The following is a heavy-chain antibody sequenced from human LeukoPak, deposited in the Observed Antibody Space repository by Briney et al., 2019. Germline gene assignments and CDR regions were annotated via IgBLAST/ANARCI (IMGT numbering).Heavy chain of an antibody. Sequence: GGCLRLSCAASGFTFSSYSMNWVRQAPGKGLEWVSSISSSSSYIYYADSVKGRFTISRDNAKNSLYLQMNSLRAEDTAVYYCARGYSSGWHTYFDYWGQGTLVTVSS. D-gene: IGHD6-19*01. CDR3: ARGYSSGWHTYFDY. CDR2: ISSSSSYI. J-gene: IGHJ4*02. CDR1: GFTFSSYS. V-gene: IGHV3-21*01.